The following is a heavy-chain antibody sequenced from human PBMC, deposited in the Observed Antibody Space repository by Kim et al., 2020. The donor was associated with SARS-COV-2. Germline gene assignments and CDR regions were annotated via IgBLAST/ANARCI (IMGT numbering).Heavy chain of an antibody. D-gene: IGHD3-16*01. CDR1: GFTFSSYG. V-gene: IGHV3-33*01. J-gene: IGHJ4*02. CDR2: IWYDGSNK. CDR3: ARPWGYGGPFDY. Sequence: GASLRLSCAASGFTFSSYGMHWVRQAPGKGLEWVAVIWYDGSNKYYADSVKGRFTISRDNSKNTLYLQMNSLRAEDTAVYYCARPWGYGGPFDYWGQGTLVTVSS.